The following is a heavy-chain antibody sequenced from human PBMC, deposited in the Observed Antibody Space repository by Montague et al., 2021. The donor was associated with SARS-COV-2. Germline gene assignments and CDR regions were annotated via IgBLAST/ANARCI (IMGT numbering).Heavy chain of an antibody. CDR1: GCTFSSYA. Sequence: SVKVSCKASGCTFSSYAISWVRQAPGQGLEWMGRIIPILGIANYAQKFQGRVTITADKSTSTAYMELSSLRSEDTAVYYCARDGIPAAIYYGMDVWGQGTTVTVSS. V-gene: IGHV1-69*04. CDR3: ARDGIPAAIYYGMDV. CDR2: IIPILGIA. D-gene: IGHD2-2*01. J-gene: IGHJ6*02.